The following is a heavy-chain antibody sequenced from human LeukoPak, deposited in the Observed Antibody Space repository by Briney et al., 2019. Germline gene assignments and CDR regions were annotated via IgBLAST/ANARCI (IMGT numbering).Heavy chain of an antibody. CDR3: ARLGYSSSSTGYYYYMDV. CDR1: GGSNSSSY. V-gene: IGHV4-4*07. CDR2: IYTSGTT. D-gene: IGHD6-6*01. J-gene: IGHJ6*03. Sequence: PSETLSLTCTVSGGSNSSSYWSWIRQPAGKGLEWIGRIYTSGTTSYNPSLKSRVSISVDKSKNQLSLKVSSVTAADTAVYYCARLGYSSSSTGYYYYMDVWGKGTTVTVSS.